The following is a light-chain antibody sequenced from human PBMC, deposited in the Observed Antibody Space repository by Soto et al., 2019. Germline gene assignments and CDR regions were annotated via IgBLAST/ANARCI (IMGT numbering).Light chain of an antibody. Sequence: DIQMTQSPSSLSASVGDGVTVTCRASQSIGIYLNWYQKKPGKAPKLLIHAASTLQSGAPSTFSGSGYGTDFALTISSLQPEDIATYYCHQTFANPWTFAHGTKVDI. CDR3: HQTFANPWT. J-gene: IGKJ1*01. CDR2: AAS. V-gene: IGKV1-39*01. CDR1: QSIGIY.